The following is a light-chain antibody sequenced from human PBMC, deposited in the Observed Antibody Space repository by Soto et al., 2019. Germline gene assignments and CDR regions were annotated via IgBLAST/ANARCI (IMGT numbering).Light chain of an antibody. J-gene: IGKJ1*01. Sequence: LVLIQSPVTLSLSPGDRATLSCGASQSVSTYLAWYRQTPGQAPRLLIYDTSNRATGVPPRFSGSRSGTDFTLTISRLEPEDFAVYYCQQYGTFGQGTKVDIK. CDR1: QSVSTY. CDR3: QQYGT. V-gene: IGKV3-11*01. CDR2: DTS.